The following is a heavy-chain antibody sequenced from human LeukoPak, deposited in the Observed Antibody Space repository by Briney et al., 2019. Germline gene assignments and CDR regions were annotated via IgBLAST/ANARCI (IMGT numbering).Heavy chain of an antibody. D-gene: IGHD1-26*01. CDR1: GGTFSSDA. CDR2: IIPIFGTA. V-gene: IGHV1-69*05. CDR3: ARGVGATFANFDY. J-gene: IGHJ4*02. Sequence: AAVRVSCKASGGTFSSDASSWVREAPGQGLEWMGGIIPIFGTANYAQKFQGRVTITTDESTSTAYMELSSLRSEDTAVYYCARGVGATFANFDYWGQGTLVTVSS.